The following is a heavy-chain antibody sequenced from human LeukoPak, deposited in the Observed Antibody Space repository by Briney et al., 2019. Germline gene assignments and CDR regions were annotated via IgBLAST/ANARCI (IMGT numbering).Heavy chain of an antibody. D-gene: IGHD3-22*01. CDR3: ARASYYDSSGYSGY. CDR2: ISAYNGNT. CDR1: GYTFTSYG. Sequence: GASVKVSCKASGYTFTSYGISWVRQAPGQGLEWMGWISAYNGNTNYAQKLQGRVTMTTDTSTSTAYMELRSPRSDDTAVYYCARASYYDSSGYSGYWGQGTLVTVSS. V-gene: IGHV1-18*01. J-gene: IGHJ4*02.